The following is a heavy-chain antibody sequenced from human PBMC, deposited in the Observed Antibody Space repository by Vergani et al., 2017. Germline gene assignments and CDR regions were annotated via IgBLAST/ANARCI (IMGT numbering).Heavy chain of an antibody. CDR2: IIPIFGTA. CDR3: ARGGDGYNTRGSFFDY. D-gene: IGHD5-24*01. J-gene: IGHJ4*02. V-gene: IGHV1-69*01. Sequence: QVQLVQSGAEVKKPGSSVKVSCKASGGTFSSYAISWVRQAPGQGLEWMGGIIPIFGTANYAQKFQGRVTITADESTSRAYMELSSLRSEDTAVYYCARGGDGYNTRGSFFDYWGQGTLVTVSS. CDR1: GGTFSSYA.